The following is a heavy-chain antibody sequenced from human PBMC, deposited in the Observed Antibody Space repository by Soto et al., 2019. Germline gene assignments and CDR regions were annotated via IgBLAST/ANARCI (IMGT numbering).Heavy chain of an antibody. D-gene: IGHD3-22*01. CDR2: IYYTGTT. J-gene: IGHJ4*02. V-gene: IGHV4-61*08. Sequence: SETLSLTCTVSGGSVSSGGYYWNWIRQPPGKGLEWIGYIYYTGTTKYNPSLKSRITISVDSSKNQFSLKLDSVTAADTAVYYCARLGGYYPAFDSWGQGNLVTVSS. CDR3: ARLGGYYPAFDS. CDR1: GGSVSSGGYY.